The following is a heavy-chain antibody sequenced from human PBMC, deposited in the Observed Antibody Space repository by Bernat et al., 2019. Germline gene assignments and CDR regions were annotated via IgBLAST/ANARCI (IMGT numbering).Heavy chain of an antibody. V-gene: IGHV3-30*18. Sequence: GGVGGSGGGVVQPGRSLRLSCAASGFTFSSYGMQWVRQAPGKGLEWVAVISDDGSTKHYADSVNGRFTVSRDNSKNTLYLQMNSLRAEDTAVYYCAKEKGGNYMPLDYWGQGTLVTVSS. CDR3: AKEKGGNYMPLDY. CDR1: GFTFSSYG. CDR2: ISDDGSTK. D-gene: IGHD1-26*01. J-gene: IGHJ4*02.